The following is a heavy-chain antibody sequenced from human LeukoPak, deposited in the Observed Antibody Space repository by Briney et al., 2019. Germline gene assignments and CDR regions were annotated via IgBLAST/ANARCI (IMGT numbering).Heavy chain of an antibody. CDR3: ARNPYSAYGPLAFDY. CDR1: GYTFTGYY. CDR2: INPSGGST. J-gene: IGHJ4*02. Sequence: PEASVTVSCKASGYTFTGYYMHWVRQAPGQGLEWRGIINPSGGSTNYAQRLQDRVTMTRDTSTSTVYMELSSLRSDDTSVYFCARNPYSAYGPLAFDYWGQGTLVTVSS. V-gene: IGHV1-46*04. D-gene: IGHD5-12*01.